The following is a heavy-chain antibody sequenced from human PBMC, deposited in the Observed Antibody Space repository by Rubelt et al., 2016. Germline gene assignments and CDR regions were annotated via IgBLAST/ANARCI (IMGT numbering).Heavy chain of an antibody. V-gene: IGHV4-39*02. Sequence: QVQLQESGPGLVKPSQSLSLTCTVSGASISSGGDFWTWIRQPPGKGLEWIGTIYYNGNTYYVPSLMSRLTISVDTSKNAVSLKLSSVTAADTAVYYCARLVVTPRLGLDYWGQGTLVTVSS. CDR3: ARLVVTPRLGLDY. CDR2: IYYNGNT. CDR1: GASISSGGDF. J-gene: IGHJ4*02. D-gene: IGHD2-21*02.